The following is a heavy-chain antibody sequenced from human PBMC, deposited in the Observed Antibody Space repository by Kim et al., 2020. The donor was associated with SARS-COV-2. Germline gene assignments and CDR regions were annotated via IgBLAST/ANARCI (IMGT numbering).Heavy chain of an antibody. J-gene: IGHJ4*02. CDR3: AKGHGDH. V-gene: IGHV3-33*06. CDR1: GFTFSSYG. Sequence: GGSLRLSCAASGFTFSSYGMHWVRQAPGKGLEWVAVIWYDGSNKYYADSVKGRFTISRDNSKRTLYLQMNSLRADDTAIYYCAKGHGDHWGQGTLVTVSS. CDR2: IWYDGSNK.